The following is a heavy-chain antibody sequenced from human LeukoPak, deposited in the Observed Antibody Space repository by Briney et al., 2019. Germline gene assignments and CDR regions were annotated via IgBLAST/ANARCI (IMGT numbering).Heavy chain of an antibody. CDR3: ARASRYCSSTSCYLVS. CDR2: IQQDGSEK. V-gene: IGHV3-7*01. CDR1: GFTFSSYW. Sequence: GGSLRLSCAASGFTFSSYWMNWARQAPGKGLEWVANIQQDGSEKYYVDSVKGRFTISRDNAKNSLDLQMNSLRAEDTAVYYCARASRYCSSTSCYLVSWGQGTLVTVSS. J-gene: IGHJ5*02. D-gene: IGHD2-2*01.